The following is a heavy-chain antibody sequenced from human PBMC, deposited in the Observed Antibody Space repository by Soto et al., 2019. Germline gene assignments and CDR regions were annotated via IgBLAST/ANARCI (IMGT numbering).Heavy chain of an antibody. V-gene: IGHV4-59*01. CDR1: GGSITSYH. Sequence: SETLSLTCIVSGGSITSYHWSWIRQFPGKGLEWIAYTSYTGNTNYNPSLQSRVTISMDTSKNQLSLKLTSMTAADTAVYYCARDRRIQLWPRYYYGMDVWGQGTTVTVSS. CDR3: ARDRRIQLWPRYYYGMDV. D-gene: IGHD5-18*01. J-gene: IGHJ6*02. CDR2: TSYTGNT.